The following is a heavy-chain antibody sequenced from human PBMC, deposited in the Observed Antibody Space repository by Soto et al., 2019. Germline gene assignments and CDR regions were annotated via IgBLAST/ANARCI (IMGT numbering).Heavy chain of an antibody. V-gene: IGHV1-24*01. CDR1: GYTFTEFP. Sequence: QVQLVQSGAEVKKPGTSVKVSCKVSGYTFTEFPMHWVRQAPGKGLEWMGGFDPENGETISAQKFRGRVTMTEDTSTDTAYMELSSLRSEDTAVYYCAQVYMGFAMDVWGQGTTVTVSS. CDR3: AQVYMGFAMDV. D-gene: IGHD2-8*01. CDR2: FDPENGET. J-gene: IGHJ6*02.